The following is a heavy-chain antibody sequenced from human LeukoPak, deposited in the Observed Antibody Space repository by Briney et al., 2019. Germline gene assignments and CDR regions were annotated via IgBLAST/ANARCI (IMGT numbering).Heavy chain of an antibody. CDR3: ARDAADLAVAFDY. CDR2: ISSSSSYI. V-gene: IGHV3-21*01. J-gene: IGHJ4*02. D-gene: IGHD6-19*01. Sequence: KTGGSLRLSCAASGFTFSSYNMNWVRQAPGKGLEWVSSISSSSSYISYADSMKGRFTISRDNAKNSLYLQMNSLRAEDTAVYYCARDAADLAVAFDYWGQGTLVTVSS. CDR1: GFTFSSYN.